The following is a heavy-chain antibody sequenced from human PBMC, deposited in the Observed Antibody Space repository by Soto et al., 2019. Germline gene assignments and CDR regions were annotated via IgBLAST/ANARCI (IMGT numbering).Heavy chain of an antibody. D-gene: IGHD3-22*01. CDR1: GFTFSSYW. J-gene: IGHJ4*02. V-gene: IGHV3-7*01. CDR2: IKQDGSEK. CDR3: ARDMGYDSSGSDFDY. Sequence: LRLSCAASGFTFSSYWMSWVRQAPGKGLEWVANIKQDGSEKYYVDSVKGRFTISRDNAKNSLYLQMNSLRAEDTAVYYCARDMGYDSSGSDFDYWGQGTLVTVSS.